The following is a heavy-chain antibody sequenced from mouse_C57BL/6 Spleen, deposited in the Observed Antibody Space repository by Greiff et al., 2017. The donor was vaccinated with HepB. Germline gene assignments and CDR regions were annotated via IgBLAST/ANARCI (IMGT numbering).Heavy chain of an antibody. D-gene: IGHD2-4*01. J-gene: IGHJ3*01. CDR1: GYSFTGYY. Sequence: VQLQQSGPELVKPGASVKISCKASGYSFTGYYMNWVKQSPEKSLEWIGEINPSTGGTTYNQKFKAKATLTVDKSSSTAYMQLKSLTSEDSAVYYCARGEIYYDYGFAYWGQGTLVTVSA. CDR2: INPSTGGT. CDR3: ARGEIYYDYGFAY. V-gene: IGHV1-42*01.